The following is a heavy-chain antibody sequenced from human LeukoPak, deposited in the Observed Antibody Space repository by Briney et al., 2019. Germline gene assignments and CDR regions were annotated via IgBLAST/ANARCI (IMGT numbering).Heavy chain of an antibody. D-gene: IGHD6-25*01. CDR1: GFTLSTNA. CDR3: AKDRSVAATNTNGYFDS. CDR2: INSAGDNT. Sequence: GGSLRLSCVASGFTLSTNAMSWVRQAAGEGLEWVSLINSAGDNTYYSDSVRGRFTISRDNSKNTLYLQMNSLRAEDTAMYFCAKDRSVAATNTNGYFDSWGQGTLVTVSS. V-gene: IGHV3-23*01. J-gene: IGHJ4*02.